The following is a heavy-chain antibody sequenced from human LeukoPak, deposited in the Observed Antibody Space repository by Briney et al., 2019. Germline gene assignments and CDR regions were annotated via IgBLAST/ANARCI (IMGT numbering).Heavy chain of an antibody. CDR1: GYTFTDYY. V-gene: IGHV1-69*05. Sequence: SVKVSCKASGYTFTDYYIHWVRQAPGQGLEWMGGIIPIFGTANYAQKFQGRVTITTDESTSTAYMELSSLRSEDTAVYYCARWNFDTAMVNWFDPWGQGTLVTVSS. CDR3: ARWNFDTAMVNWFDP. CDR2: IIPIFGTA. J-gene: IGHJ5*02. D-gene: IGHD5-18*01.